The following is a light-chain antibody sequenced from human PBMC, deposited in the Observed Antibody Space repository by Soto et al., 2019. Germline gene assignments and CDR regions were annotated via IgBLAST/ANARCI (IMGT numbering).Light chain of an antibody. CDR2: GVS. Sequence: EIVLTQSPGTLSLSPVERATLICRVSQSVSRNDFNWFLQKPGLAPRLHIYGVSSRATGIPDRFSGSGAGTDFTLTISRLEPEDFAVYYCHQYGGSPRTFGQGTKV. J-gene: IGKJ1*01. CDR1: QSVSRND. CDR3: HQYGGSPRT. V-gene: IGKV3-20*01.